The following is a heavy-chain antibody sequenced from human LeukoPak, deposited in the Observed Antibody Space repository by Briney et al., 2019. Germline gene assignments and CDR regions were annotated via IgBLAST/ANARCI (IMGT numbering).Heavy chain of an antibody. J-gene: IGHJ5*02. CDR3: ARMGQQLENWFDP. D-gene: IGHD6-13*01. CDR2: ISYDGSNK. Sequence: PGGSLRLSCAASGFTFSSYAMHWVRQAPGKGLEWVAVISYDGSNKYYADSVKGRFTISRDNSKNTLYLQMNSLRAEDTAVYYCARMGQQLENWFDPWGQGTLVTVSS. CDR1: GFTFSSYA. V-gene: IGHV3-30*04.